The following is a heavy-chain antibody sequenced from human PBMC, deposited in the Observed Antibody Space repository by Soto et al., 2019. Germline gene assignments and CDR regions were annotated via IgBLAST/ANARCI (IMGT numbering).Heavy chain of an antibody. D-gene: IGHD3-3*01. Sequence: QVQLVQSGAEVKKPGSSVKVSCKASGGTFSSYAISWVRQAPGQGLEWMGGIIPIFGTANYAQKFQGRVTIAAGDSARTAYSELCSLGSGDTDVYSCARDGFLYYDFWRGYYPAMEGYFDDWGQGTLVTVSS. V-gene: IGHV1-69*12. J-gene: IGHJ4*02. CDR2: IIPIFGTA. CDR1: GGTFSSYA. CDR3: ARDGFLYYDFWRGYYPAMEGYFDD.